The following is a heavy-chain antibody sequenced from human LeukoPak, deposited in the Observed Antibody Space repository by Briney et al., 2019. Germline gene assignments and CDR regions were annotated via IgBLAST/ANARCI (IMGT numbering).Heavy chain of an antibody. CDR2: INHSGST. CDR1: GGSFSGYY. CDR3: ARVDYCSGGSCYYYYYGMDV. V-gene: IGHV4-34*01. Sequence: SETLSLTCAVYGGSFSGYYWSWIRQPPGQGLEWIGEINHSGSTNYNPSLKSRVTISVDTSKNQFSLKLSSVTAADTAVYYCARVDYCSGGSCYYYYYGMDVWGQGTTVTVSS. D-gene: IGHD2-15*01. J-gene: IGHJ6*02.